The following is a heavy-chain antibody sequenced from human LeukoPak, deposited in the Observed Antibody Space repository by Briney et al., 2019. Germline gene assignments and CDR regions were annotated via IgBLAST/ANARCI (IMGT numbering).Heavy chain of an antibody. J-gene: IGHJ4*02. V-gene: IGHV3-11*01. D-gene: IGHD1/OR15-1a*01. CDR1: GFTFSDFY. Sequence: GGSLRLSCAASGFTFSDFYMSWIRQAPGKGLECVSHIRTSGSATYYADSVKGRFTISRDNAKSSLNLQMDSLRAEDTAVYYCARDWNTRFDYWGQGIMVTVSP. CDR3: ARDWNTRFDY. CDR2: IRTSGSAT.